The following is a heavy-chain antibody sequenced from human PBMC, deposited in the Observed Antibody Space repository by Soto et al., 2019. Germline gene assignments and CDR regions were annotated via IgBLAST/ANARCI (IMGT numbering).Heavy chain of an antibody. Sequence: GSLRLSCAASGFTFSSYAMSWVRQAPGKGLEWVSAISGSGGSTYYADSVKGRFTISRDNSKNTLYLQMNSLRAEDTAVYYCAKDFRLKGNVLRFLEWLWEFDYWGQGTLVTVSS. J-gene: IGHJ4*02. CDR3: AKDFRLKGNVLRFLEWLWEFDY. CDR2: ISGSGGST. CDR1: GFTFSSYA. D-gene: IGHD3-3*01. V-gene: IGHV3-23*01.